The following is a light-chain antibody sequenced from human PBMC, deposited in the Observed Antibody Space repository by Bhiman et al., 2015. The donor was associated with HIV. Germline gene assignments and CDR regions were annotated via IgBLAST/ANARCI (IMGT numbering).Light chain of an antibody. J-gene: IGLJ2*01. CDR3: SSYITTSNSLL. CDR2: DVS. CDR1: SSDVGAYNY. V-gene: IGLV2-14*03. Sequence: QSALTQPASVSGSPGQSITISCTGTSSDVGAYNYVSWYQQHPGKAPKLVIYDVSNRPSGVSNRFSGSKSGNTASLTISGLQAEDEADYYCSSYITTSNSLLFGGGTKLTVL.